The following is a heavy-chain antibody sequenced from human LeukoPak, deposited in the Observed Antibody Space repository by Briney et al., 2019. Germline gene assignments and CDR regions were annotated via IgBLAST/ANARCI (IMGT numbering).Heavy chain of an antibody. J-gene: IGHJ4*02. CDR3: ARQKVLRYFDWLQDGYFDY. D-gene: IGHD3-9*01. CDR1: GGSISSYY. CDR2: IYTSGST. V-gene: IGHV4-4*07. Sequence: SEALSLTCTVSGGSISSYYWSWIRQPAGKGLEWIGRIYTSGSTNYNPSLKSRVTMSVDTSKNQFSLKLSSMTAADTAVYYCARQKVLRYFDWLQDGYFDYWGQGTLVTVSS.